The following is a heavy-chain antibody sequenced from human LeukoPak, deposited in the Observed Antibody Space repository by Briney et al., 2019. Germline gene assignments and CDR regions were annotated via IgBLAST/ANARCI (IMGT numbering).Heavy chain of an antibody. CDR1: GLAFGANA. Sequence: GGSLRLSCAASGLAFGANAMNWVRQAPGKGLNWVSSISRSGRDIYYADSAKGRFTISRENARDSLFLQINSLTVQEPAVYNCVRGDESLQRNYALDIWGQGTTVTVSS. J-gene: IGHJ3*02. CDR3: VRGDESLQRNYALDI. V-gene: IGHV3-21*01. D-gene: IGHD4-11*01. CDR2: ISRSGRDI.